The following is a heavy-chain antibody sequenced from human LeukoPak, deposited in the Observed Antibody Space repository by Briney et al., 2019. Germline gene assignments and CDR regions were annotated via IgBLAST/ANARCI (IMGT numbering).Heavy chain of an antibody. CDR2: ISGSGGRT. D-gene: IGHD3-22*01. CDR1: GFTFSSSA. Sequence: GGSLRLSCAASGFTFSSSAMSWVRQAPGKGMEWVSVISGSGGRTFYAASVEGRFTISRDNSKNTLDLQMNSLGVEDTAVYYCATGRENYDSSGYYSYFQHWGQGTLVTVSS. CDR3: ATGRENYDSSGYYSYFQH. J-gene: IGHJ1*01. V-gene: IGHV3-23*01.